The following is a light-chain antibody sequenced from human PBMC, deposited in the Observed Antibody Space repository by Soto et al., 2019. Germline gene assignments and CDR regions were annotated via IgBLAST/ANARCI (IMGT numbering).Light chain of an antibody. Sequence: EIVMTQSPATLSVSPGERATLSCRASQSISSNLAWYQQKPGQAPRLLMFRTSARATGIPARFSASGSETEFTLTISSLQSEDFAVYYCQQYQSWPLTFGGGTKVDI. J-gene: IGKJ4*01. CDR1: QSISSN. CDR3: QQYQSWPLT. CDR2: RTS. V-gene: IGKV3-15*01.